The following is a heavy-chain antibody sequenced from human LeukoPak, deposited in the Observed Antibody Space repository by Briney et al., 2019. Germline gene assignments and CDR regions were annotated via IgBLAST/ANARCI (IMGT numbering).Heavy chain of an antibody. D-gene: IGHD5-24*01. J-gene: IGHJ4*02. V-gene: IGHV4-39*01. CDR2: IYYSGNT. CDR1: GGSINSTSDY. CDR3: ARVEDGYKFDY. Sequence: SETLSLTCFVSGGSINSTSDYWGWIRQPPGKGLEWIGSIYYSGNTYYNASLKSQVSISIDTSKNQFSLKLTSVTAADTAVYYCARVEDGYKFDYWGQGTLVTVSS.